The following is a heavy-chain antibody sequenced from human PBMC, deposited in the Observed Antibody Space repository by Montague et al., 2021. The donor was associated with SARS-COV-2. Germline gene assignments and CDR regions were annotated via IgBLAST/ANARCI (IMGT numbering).Heavy chain of an antibody. D-gene: IGHD3-22*01. CDR1: GGSISSYY. V-gene: IGHV4-59*01. J-gene: IGHJ4*02. Sequence: SETLSLTCTVSGGSISSYYWSWIRQPPGKGLEWIGYIYHSGSTNYNPSLKSRVTISVDTSKNQFSLKLTSVTAADTAVYYCARGRDGYYHRSALFDYWGQGTLVTVSS. CDR3: ARGRDGYYHRSALFDY. CDR2: IYHSGST.